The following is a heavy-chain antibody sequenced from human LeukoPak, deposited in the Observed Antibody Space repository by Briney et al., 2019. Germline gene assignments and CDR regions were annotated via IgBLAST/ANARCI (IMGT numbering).Heavy chain of an antibody. CDR3: APLSTGIVGATTSFDY. Sequence: GGSLRLSCAASGFTFSSYAMSWVRQAPGKGLEWVSAISGSGGSTYYAGSVKGRFTISRDNSKNTLYLQMNSLRAEDTAVYYCAPLSTGIVGATTSFDYWGQGTLVTVSS. CDR1: GFTFSSYA. V-gene: IGHV3-23*01. J-gene: IGHJ4*02. D-gene: IGHD1-26*01. CDR2: ISGSGGST.